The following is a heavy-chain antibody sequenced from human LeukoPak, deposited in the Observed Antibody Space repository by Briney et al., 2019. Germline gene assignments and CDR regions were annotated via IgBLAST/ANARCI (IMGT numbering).Heavy chain of an antibody. Sequence: GGTLRLSCAASGFTFSSYGMSWVRQAPGKGLEWVSAISGSGGSTYYADSVKGRFTISRDNAKNSLYLQMNSLRAEDTAVYYCAELGITMIGSVWGKGTTVTISS. V-gene: IGHV3-23*01. J-gene: IGHJ6*04. CDR1: GFTFSSYG. CDR3: AELGITMIGSV. CDR2: ISGSGGST. D-gene: IGHD3-10*02.